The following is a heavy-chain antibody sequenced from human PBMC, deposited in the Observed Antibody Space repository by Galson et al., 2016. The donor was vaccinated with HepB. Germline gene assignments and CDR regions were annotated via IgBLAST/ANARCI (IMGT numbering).Heavy chain of an antibody. CDR2: IYTTGPT. V-gene: IGHV3-66*01. Sequence: SLRLSCAASGFTVSSNYMNWVRQAPGKGLEWVSLIYTTGPTYYADSVKGRFTVSRDISNNPLFLQMNSLRAEDTAVYYCARVQSSAYYYAMDVWGQGTTVTVSS. CDR1: GFTVSSNY. D-gene: IGHD1-1*01. J-gene: IGHJ6*02. CDR3: ARVQSSAYYYAMDV.